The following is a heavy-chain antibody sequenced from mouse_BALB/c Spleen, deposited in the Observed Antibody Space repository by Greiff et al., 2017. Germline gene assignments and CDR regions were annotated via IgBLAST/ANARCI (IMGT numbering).Heavy chain of an antibody. Sequence: EVQVVESGGGLVKPGGSLKLSCAASGFAFSSYDMSWVRQTPEKRLEWVAYISSGGGSTYYPDTVKGRFTISRDNAKNTLYLQMSSLKSEDTAMYYCARYGYLSFFAYWGQGTLVTVSA. D-gene: IGHD2-2*01. J-gene: IGHJ3*01. CDR2: ISSGGGST. V-gene: IGHV5-12-1*01. CDR3: ARYGYLSFFAY. CDR1: GFAFSSYD.